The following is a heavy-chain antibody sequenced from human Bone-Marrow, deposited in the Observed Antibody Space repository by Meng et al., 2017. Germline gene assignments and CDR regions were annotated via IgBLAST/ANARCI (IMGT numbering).Heavy chain of an antibody. CDR1: GGSFSGYY. Sequence: VQLQQWGAGLLKPSETLSLPCAVYGGSFSGYYWSWIRQPPGKGLEWIGEINHSGSTNYNPSLKSRVTISVDTSKNQFSLKLSSVTAADTAVYYCARGGVRGGIDYWGQGTLVTVSS. CDR2: INHSGST. D-gene: IGHD3-10*01. J-gene: IGHJ4*02. CDR3: ARGGVRGGIDY. V-gene: IGHV4-34*01.